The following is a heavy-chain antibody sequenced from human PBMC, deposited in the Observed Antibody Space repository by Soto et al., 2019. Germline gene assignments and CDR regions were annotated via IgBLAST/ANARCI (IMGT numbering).Heavy chain of an antibody. CDR3: ARALGSTRLGYGMHV. CDR1: GFTFSSYG. D-gene: IGHD2-2*01. V-gene: IGHV3-33*01. J-gene: IGHJ6*02. CDR2: IWYDGSNK. Sequence: GSLRLSCAASGFTFSSYGMHWVRQPPGKGLERVAVIWYDGSNKYYADSVKGRFTISRDNSKNTLYLQMNSLRAEDTAVYYCARALGSTRLGYGMHVWRQGTRVTVSS.